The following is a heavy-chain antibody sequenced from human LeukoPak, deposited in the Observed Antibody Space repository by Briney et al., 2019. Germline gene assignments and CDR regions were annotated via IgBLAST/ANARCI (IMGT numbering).Heavy chain of an antibody. CDR1: GFTFSDYY. D-gene: IGHD2-15*01. Sequence: AGGSLRLSCAASGFTFSDYYMSWIRQAPGKGLEWVSYISSSGSTIYYADSVKGRFTISRDNAKSSLYLQMNSLRAEDTAVYYCARVKDNYYYYMDVWGKGTTVTVSS. CDR2: ISSSGSTI. CDR3: ARVKDNYYYYMDV. V-gene: IGHV3-11*04. J-gene: IGHJ6*03.